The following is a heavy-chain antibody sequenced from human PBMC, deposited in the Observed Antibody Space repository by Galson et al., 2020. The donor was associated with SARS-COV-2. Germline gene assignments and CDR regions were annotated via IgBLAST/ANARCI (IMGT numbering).Heavy chain of an antibody. V-gene: IGHV3-53*04. CDR1: GFTVSSNY. CDR3: ARDIYDFWSGPRGV. Sequence: GESLKISCAASGFTVSSNYMSWVRQAPGKGLEWVSVIYSGGSTYYADSVKGRFTISRHNSKNTLYLQMNSLRAEDTAVYYCARDIYDFWSGPRGVWGQGTTGTVSS. CDR2: IYSGGST. D-gene: IGHD3-3*01. J-gene: IGHJ6*02.